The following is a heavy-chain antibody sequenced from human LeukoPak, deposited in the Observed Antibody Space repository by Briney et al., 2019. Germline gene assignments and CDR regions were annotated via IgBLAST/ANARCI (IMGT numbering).Heavy chain of an antibody. D-gene: IGHD3-22*01. CDR3: AKDSYDSSGSRYDY. J-gene: IGHJ4*02. Sequence: GGSLRLSCAASGFTLRSYAMSWVGQAPGKGLEWGAVISYDGSNKYYADSVKGRFTISRDNSKNTLYLQMNSLRAEDTAVYYCAKDSYDSSGSRYDYWGQGTLVTVSS. V-gene: IGHV3-30*18. CDR1: GFTLRSYA. CDR2: ISYDGSNK.